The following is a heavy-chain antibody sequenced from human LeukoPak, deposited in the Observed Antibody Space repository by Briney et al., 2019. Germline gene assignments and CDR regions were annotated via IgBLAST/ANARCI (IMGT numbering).Heavy chain of an antibody. Sequence: GGSLRLSCAGSGFNFIDNSMHWVRQAPGRGLEWVSSISSSKTYIYYRDSVKGRFTISRDNAKNSLFLRMNSLRVEDTAVYFCARGYCSGTSCYMFDSWGQGTRVIVFS. J-gene: IGHJ4*02. CDR3: ARGYCSGTSCYMFDS. CDR2: ISSSKTYI. D-gene: IGHD2-2*01. CDR1: GFNFIDNS. V-gene: IGHV3-21*01.